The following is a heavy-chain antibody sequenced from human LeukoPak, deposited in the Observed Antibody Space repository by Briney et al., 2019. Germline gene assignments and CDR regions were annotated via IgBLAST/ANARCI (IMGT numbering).Heavy chain of an antibody. Sequence: ASVKVSCKASGGTFNSYAISWVRQAPGQGLEWMGWMNPNSGNTGYAQKFQGRVSMTRTTSISKAYMELSSLRSEDTAVYYCAREVDILTVTYAFDIWGQGTMVTVSS. CDR3: AREVDILTVTYAFDI. CDR2: MNPNSGNT. V-gene: IGHV1-8*02. D-gene: IGHD3-9*01. J-gene: IGHJ3*02. CDR1: GGTFNSYA.